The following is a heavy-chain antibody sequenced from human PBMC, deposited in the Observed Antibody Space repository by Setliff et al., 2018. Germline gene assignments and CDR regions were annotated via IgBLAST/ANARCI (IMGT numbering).Heavy chain of an antibody. CDR1: GFTFNVFG. CDR3: GTDHILHVAATTKDY. V-gene: IGHV3-30*12. J-gene: IGHJ4*02. D-gene: IGHD5-12*01. Sequence: GGSLRLSCAASGFTFNVFGMHWVRQAPGKGLEWVALISFDGTDQYYSDSVKGRFIISRDDSKDTLYLQMNSLKSEDTAVYFCGTDHILHVAATTKDYWGPGTLVTVSS. CDR2: ISFDGTDQ.